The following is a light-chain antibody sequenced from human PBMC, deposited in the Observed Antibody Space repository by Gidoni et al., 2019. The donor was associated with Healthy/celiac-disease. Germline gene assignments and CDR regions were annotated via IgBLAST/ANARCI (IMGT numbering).Light chain of an antibody. Sequence: SALTQTRSVSGAPGQSVTISCTGTSSDVGGYNYVSWYQQHPGKAPKLMIYDVSKRPSGVPDRFSGSQSGNTASLTISGLQAEDEADYYCCSYAGSYLVFGGGTKLTVL. V-gene: IGLV2-11*01. CDR3: CSYAGSYLV. CDR1: SSDVGGYNY. CDR2: DVS. J-gene: IGLJ2*01.